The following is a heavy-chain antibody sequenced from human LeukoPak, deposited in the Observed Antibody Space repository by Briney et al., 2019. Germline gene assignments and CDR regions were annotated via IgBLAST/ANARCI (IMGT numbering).Heavy chain of an antibody. CDR3: ARGPSGYHNT. J-gene: IGHJ4*02. CDR2: IRYDGSNK. D-gene: IGHD5-12*01. V-gene: IGHV3-30*02. Sequence: GGTLRLSCAASGFTFSSYGMHWVRQAPGKGLEWVAFIRYDGSNKYYADSVKGRFTISRDNSKNTLYLQMNSLRAEDTAVYYCARGPSGYHNTGGQGTLVTVSS. CDR1: GFTFSSYG.